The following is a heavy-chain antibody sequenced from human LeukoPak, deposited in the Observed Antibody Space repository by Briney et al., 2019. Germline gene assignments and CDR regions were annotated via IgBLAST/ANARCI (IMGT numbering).Heavy chain of an antibody. J-gene: IGHJ4*02. CDR1: GYTFTSYY. V-gene: IGHV1-46*01. CDR2: INPSGGST. CDR3: ARALGYGAYFDY. Sequence: GASVKVSCKASGYTFTSYYMHWLRQAPGQGLEWMGIINPSGGSTSYAQKFQGRVTMTRDMSTSTVYMELSSLRSEDTAVYYCARALGYGAYFDYWGQGTLVTVSS. D-gene: IGHD5-12*01.